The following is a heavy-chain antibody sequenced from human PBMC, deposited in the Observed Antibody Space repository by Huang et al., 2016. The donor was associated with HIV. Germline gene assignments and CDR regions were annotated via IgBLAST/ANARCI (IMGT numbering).Heavy chain of an antibody. Sequence: EVQMLESGGGLVQPGGSMRLSCAASRVTFSNFAMNLVRQAPEEWLDCVSLIRGSCASTHYSDSLKGRFTVSRDNSKNTLFLQMNSLRAEDTAVYYCAKDHGSGITFNYFDSWGQGTLVTVSS. CDR3: AKDHGSGITFNYFDS. CDR2: IRGSCAST. CDR1: RVTFSNFA. J-gene: IGHJ5*01. D-gene: IGHD1-7*01. V-gene: IGHV3-23*01.